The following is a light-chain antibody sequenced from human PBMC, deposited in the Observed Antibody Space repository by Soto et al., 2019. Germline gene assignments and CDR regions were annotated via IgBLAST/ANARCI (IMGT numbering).Light chain of an antibody. CDR1: QSISSW. CDR2: KAS. V-gene: IGKV1-5*03. Sequence: DIQMTQSPSTLSASVGDRVTITCRASQSISSWLAWYQQKPGKAPKLLIYKASNLESGVPSRFSGSGSGTDFTLTISSLQPDDFSTYYCQPYNSFGPGTKVHIK. J-gene: IGKJ3*01. CDR3: QPYNS.